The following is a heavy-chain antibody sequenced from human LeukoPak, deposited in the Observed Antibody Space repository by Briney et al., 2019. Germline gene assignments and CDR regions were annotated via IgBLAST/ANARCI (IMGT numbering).Heavy chain of an antibody. CDR1: VITFSDDS. Sequence: GGSLRLSCAASVITFSDDSMNWVRQAPGSGLEWVAVIWYDGSNKYYADSVKGRFTISRDNSKNTLYLQMNSLRAEDTAVYYCAREVTDYFDYWGQGTLVTVSS. D-gene: IGHD2-21*02. V-gene: IGHV3-33*08. J-gene: IGHJ4*02. CDR2: IWYDGSNK. CDR3: AREVTDYFDY.